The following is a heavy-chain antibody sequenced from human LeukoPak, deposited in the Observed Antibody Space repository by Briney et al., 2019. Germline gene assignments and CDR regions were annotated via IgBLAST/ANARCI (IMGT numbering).Heavy chain of an antibody. CDR2: ISGSGGST. CDR3: AKERAPRVTTGGFDY. Sequence: HSGGSLRLSCAASGFTFSSYAMSWVRQAPGKGLEWVSVISGSGGSTYYADSVKGRFTISRDNSKNTLYLQMSSLRAEDTAVYYCAKERAPRVTTGGFDYWGQGTLVTVSS. D-gene: IGHD4-17*01. V-gene: IGHV3-23*01. J-gene: IGHJ4*02. CDR1: GFTFSSYA.